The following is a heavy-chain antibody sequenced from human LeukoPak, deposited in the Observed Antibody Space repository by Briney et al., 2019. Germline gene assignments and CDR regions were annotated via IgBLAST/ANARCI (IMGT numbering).Heavy chain of an antibody. V-gene: IGHV4-59*08. J-gene: IGHJ6*04. CDR1: GGSISSYY. D-gene: IGHD2-2*01. CDR3: ARHRPAAKGYGMDV. CDR2: IYYSGST. Sequence: SETLSLTCTVSGGSISSYYWSWIRQPPGKGLEWIGYIYYSGSTNYNPSLKSRVTISVDTSKNQFSLKLSSVTAADTAVYYCARHRPAAKGYGMDVWGKGTTVTVSS.